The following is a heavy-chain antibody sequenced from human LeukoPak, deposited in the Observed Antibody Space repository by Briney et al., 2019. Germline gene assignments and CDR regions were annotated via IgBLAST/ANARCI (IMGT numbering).Heavy chain of an antibody. CDR3: ATEKDDYGDYGYAFDI. J-gene: IGHJ3*02. V-gene: IGHV1-24*01. CDR2: FDPEDGET. CDR1: GYTLTELS. D-gene: IGHD4-17*01. Sequence: ASVKVSCKVSGYTLTELSMHWVRQAPGKGLEWMGGFDPEDGETIYAQKFQGRVTMTEDTSTDTAYMELSSLRSEDTAVYYCATEKDDYGDYGYAFDIWDQGTMVTVSS.